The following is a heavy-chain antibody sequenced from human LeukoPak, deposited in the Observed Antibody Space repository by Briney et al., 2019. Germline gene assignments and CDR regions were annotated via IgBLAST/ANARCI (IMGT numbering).Heavy chain of an antibody. D-gene: IGHD3-16*01. Sequence: PGRSLRLSCAASGFTFDDYAMHWVRQAPGKGLEWVSGISWNSGYIGYADSVKGRYTISRDNAKNSLYLQMNSLRAEDTAGYYCGREGGKWGEGYFDYWGQGTLVTVSS. V-gene: IGHV3-9*01. CDR3: GREGGKWGEGYFDY. CDR2: ISWNSGYI. CDR1: GFTFDDYA. J-gene: IGHJ4*02.